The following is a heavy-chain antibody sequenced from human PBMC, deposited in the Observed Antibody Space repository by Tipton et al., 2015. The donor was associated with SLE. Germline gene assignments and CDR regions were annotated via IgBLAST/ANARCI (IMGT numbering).Heavy chain of an antibody. V-gene: IGHV5-51*01. J-gene: IGHJ4*02. CDR2: IYPGDSDT. CDR1: GYSFTSYW. D-gene: IGHD6-25*01. Sequence: QLVQSGAEVKKPGESLKISCKGSGYSFTSYWIGWVRQMPGKGLEWMGIIYPGDSDTRYSPSFQGQVTISADKTIGTAYRQWISLKPSDTAMYYCARRYAATAPFDYWGQGTLVTVSS. CDR3: ARRYAATAPFDY.